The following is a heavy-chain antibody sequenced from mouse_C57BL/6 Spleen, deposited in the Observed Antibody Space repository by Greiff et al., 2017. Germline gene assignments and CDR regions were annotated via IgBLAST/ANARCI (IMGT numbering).Heavy chain of an antibody. V-gene: IGHV5-17*01. Sequence: VESGGGLVKPGGSLKLSCAASGFTFSDYGMHWVRQAPEKGLEWVAYISSGSSTIYYADTVKGRFTISRDNAKNTLFLQMTSLRSEDTAMYYCARGGREYFDYWGQGTTLTVSS. D-gene: IGHD3-3*01. CDR2: ISSGSSTI. J-gene: IGHJ2*01. CDR1: GFTFSDYG. CDR3: ARGGREYFDY.